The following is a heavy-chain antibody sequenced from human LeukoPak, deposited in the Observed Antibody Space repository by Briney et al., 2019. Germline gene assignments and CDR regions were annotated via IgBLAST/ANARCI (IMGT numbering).Heavy chain of an antibody. CDR2: ISGSGDNT. V-gene: IGHV3-23*01. D-gene: IGHD1-26*01. J-gene: IGHJ5*02. CDR1: GFTFSSYA. Sequence: GGSLRLSCAASGFTFSSYAMSWVRQAPGQGLEWVSAISGSGDNTYYADSVKGRFTISRDNSKNTLSLQMNFLRAEDTAVYYCAKDQLGDQPYNWFDPWGQGTLVTVSS. CDR3: AKDQLGDQPYNWFDP.